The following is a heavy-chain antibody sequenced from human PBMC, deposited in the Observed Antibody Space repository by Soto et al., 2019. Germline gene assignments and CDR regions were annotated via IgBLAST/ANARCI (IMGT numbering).Heavy chain of an antibody. Sequence: SETLSLTXAVYGGSFSGYYWSWIRQPPGKGLEWIGEINHSGSTNYNPSLKSRVTISVDTSKNQFSLKLSSVTAADTAVYYCARGGGYCSGGSCYGPRGWFDPWGQGTLVTVSS. V-gene: IGHV4-34*01. CDR2: INHSGST. CDR3: ARGGGYCSGGSCYGPRGWFDP. CDR1: GGSFSGYY. J-gene: IGHJ5*02. D-gene: IGHD2-15*01.